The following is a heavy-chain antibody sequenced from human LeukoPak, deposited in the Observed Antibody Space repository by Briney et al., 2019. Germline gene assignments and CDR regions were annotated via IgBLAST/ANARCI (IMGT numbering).Heavy chain of an antibody. D-gene: IGHD6-13*01. CDR1: GYTFTSYG. J-gene: IGHJ6*04. V-gene: IGHV1-18*04. CDR2: ISAYNGNT. CDR3: ARDATGIAAAGLSLFRRYYYYGKDV. Sequence: ASVKVSCKASGYTFTSYGISWVRQAPGQGLEWMGWISAYNGNTNYAQKLQGRVTMTTDTSTSTAYMELRSLRSDDTAVYYCARDATGIAAAGLSLFRRYYYYGKDVWGKGTTVTVSS.